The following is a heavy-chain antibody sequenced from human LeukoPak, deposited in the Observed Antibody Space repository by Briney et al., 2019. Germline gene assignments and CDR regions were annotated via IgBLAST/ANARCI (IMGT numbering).Heavy chain of an antibody. D-gene: IGHD2-2*01. Sequence: GGSLRLSCAASGFTFSSYSMNWVRQAPGKGLEWVSSISSSSSYIYYADSVKGRSTISRDNAKNSLYLQMNSLRAEDTAVYYCARGGYCSSTSCSAYNWFDPWGQGTLVTVSS. CDR3: ARGGYCSSTSCSAYNWFDP. CDR1: GFTFSSYS. J-gene: IGHJ5*02. V-gene: IGHV3-21*01. CDR2: ISSSSSYI.